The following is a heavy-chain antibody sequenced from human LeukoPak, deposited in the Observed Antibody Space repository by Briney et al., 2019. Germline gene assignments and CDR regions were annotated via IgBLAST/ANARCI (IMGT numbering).Heavy chain of an antibody. D-gene: IGHD2-2*01. Sequence: SETLSLTCAVYGGSFSGYYWSWLRQPPGKGLEWLGEINHSGSTNYNPSLKSRVTISVDTSKNQFSLKLSSVTAADTAVYYCAREPIRKYCSSTSCPRYYYYGMDVWGKGTTVTVSS. V-gene: IGHV4-34*01. CDR2: INHSGST. CDR3: AREPIRKYCSSTSCPRYYYYGMDV. J-gene: IGHJ6*04. CDR1: GGSFSGYY.